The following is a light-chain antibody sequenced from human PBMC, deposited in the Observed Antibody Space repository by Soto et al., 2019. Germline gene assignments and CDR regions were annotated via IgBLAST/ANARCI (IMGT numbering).Light chain of an antibody. CDR2: AAS. J-gene: IGKJ4*01. V-gene: IGKV1-12*01. CDR1: QGITTW. Sequence: DIQMTQSPSTVSASVGDRVTITCRASQGITTWLAWYQQKPGKAPRLLIYAASNLQSGIPSRFSGSGSGTDFTLTISSLLPEDFAIYYCQQTDNFPLTFGGGTKVEIK. CDR3: QQTDNFPLT.